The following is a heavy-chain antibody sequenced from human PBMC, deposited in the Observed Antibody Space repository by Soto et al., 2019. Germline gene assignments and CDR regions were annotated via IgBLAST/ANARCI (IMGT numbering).Heavy chain of an antibody. D-gene: IGHD3-22*01. Sequence: QVQLQESGPGLVKPSETLSLTCTVSGGSITTSFWSWIRQPPGKRLEWLGWISHSGSYNYNPSLQSRVTISVDTSKNQFSLSLTSLTAADTAVYYCAKIRSSGLTDSWGQGTQVTVSS. CDR1: GGSITTSF. V-gene: IGHV4-59*01. J-gene: IGHJ4*02. CDR3: AKIRSSGLTDS. CDR2: ISHSGSY.